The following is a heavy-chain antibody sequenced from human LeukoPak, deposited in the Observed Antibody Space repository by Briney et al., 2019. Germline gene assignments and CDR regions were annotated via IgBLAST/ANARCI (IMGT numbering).Heavy chain of an antibody. CDR2: IYYSGST. D-gene: IGHD5-24*01. CDR1: GGSFSGYY. J-gene: IGHJ5*02. V-gene: IGHV4-59*01. Sequence: SETLSLTCAVYGGSFSGYYWSWIRQPPGKGLEWIGYIYYSGSTNYNPSLKSRVTISVDTSKNQFSLKLSSVTAADTAVYYCARDYRRDGYNYWFDPWGQGTLVTVSS. CDR3: ARDYRRDGYNYWFDP.